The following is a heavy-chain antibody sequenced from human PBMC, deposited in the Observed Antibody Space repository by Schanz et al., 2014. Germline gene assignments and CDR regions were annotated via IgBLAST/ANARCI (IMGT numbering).Heavy chain of an antibody. CDR1: GYIFINSG. D-gene: IGHD3-3*01. V-gene: IGHV1-18*01. J-gene: IGHJ4*02. CDR2: ISVYNHNK. CDR3: ARDRRFFDRDDLYYFDS. Sequence: QIQLVQSGPEVKKPGATVKVSCKASGYIFINSGISWVRQTPGQGLEWMGWISVYNHNKEYDQKFQGRVTMTTDTSTNTAYMALTDLRSDDTAVYYCARDRRFFDRDDLYYFDSWGPGTLVTVSS.